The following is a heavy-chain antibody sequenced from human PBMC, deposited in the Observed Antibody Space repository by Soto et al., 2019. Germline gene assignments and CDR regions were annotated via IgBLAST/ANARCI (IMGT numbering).Heavy chain of an antibody. V-gene: IGHV3-48*01. CDR1: GFTFSSYS. CDR3: ARGRQLVKLPPSTRNA. J-gene: IGHJ5*02. Sequence: PGGSLRLSCAASGFTFSSYSMNWVRQAPGKGLEWVSYISSSSSTIYYADSVKGRFTISRDNAKNSLYLQMNSLRAEDTAVYYCARGRQLVKLPPSTRNAWGQGTLVTVSS. D-gene: IGHD6-6*01. CDR2: ISSSSSTI.